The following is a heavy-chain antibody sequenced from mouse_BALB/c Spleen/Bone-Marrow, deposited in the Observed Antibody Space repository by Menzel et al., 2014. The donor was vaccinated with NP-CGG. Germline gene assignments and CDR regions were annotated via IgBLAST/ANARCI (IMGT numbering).Heavy chain of an antibody. J-gene: IGHJ3*01. CDR2: FDPTNGNP. V-gene: IGHV14-3*02. CDR3: ASYYGCRFAY. D-gene: IGHD2-10*01. CDR1: GFNIKDTH. Sequence: VQLQQSGAELVQPGPSVTLACTASGFNIKDTHLHWVQQRPEQRPEWIGRFDPTNGNPKYDPKFQEKAITTVDPSSNTAYLQLSSLTSEDTVVYYCASYYGCRFAYWGQGTLVTVSA.